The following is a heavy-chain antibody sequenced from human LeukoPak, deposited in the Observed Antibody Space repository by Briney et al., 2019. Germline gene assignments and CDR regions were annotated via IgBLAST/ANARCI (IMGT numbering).Heavy chain of an antibody. Sequence: ASVKVSCKASGYTFTSYDINWVRQATGQGLEWMGWMNPNSGNTGYAQKFQGRVTITRDTSASTAYMELSSLRSEDMAVYYCARGEPHSSSWYFDYWGQGTLVTVSS. CDR3: ARGEPHSSSWYFDY. J-gene: IGHJ4*02. D-gene: IGHD6-13*01. CDR1: GYTFTSYD. CDR2: MNPNSGNT. V-gene: IGHV1-8*01.